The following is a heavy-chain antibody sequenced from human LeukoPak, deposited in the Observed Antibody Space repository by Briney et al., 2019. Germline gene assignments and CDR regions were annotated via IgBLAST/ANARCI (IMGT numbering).Heavy chain of an antibody. D-gene: IGHD3-22*01. CDR1: GYTFTGYY. CDR3: ARDGHRRYHYDSSGREDAFDI. J-gene: IGHJ3*02. V-gene: IGHV1-18*04. Sequence: ALVKVSCKASGYTFTGYYIHWVRQAPGQGLEWMGWISGYNGYTNYAQKLQGRVTMTTDTSTSTAYMEVRSLRSDDTAVYYCARDGHRRYHYDSSGREDAFDIWGQGTMVTVSS. CDR2: ISGYNGYT.